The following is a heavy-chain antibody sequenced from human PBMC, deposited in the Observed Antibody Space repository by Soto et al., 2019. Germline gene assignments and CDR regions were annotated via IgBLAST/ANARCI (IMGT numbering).Heavy chain of an antibody. CDR1: GYTFTSYD. Sequence: VKVSCKASGYTFTSYDIDCVRQPTGQGLEWMGWMNTSGGSTSYAQKFQGRVTMTRDTSTSTVYMELSSLRSEDTAVYYCARGPEVLLLWSAPRAMDVWGQGTTVTVS. CDR3: ARGPEVLLLWSAPRAMDV. V-gene: IGHV1-46*03. J-gene: IGHJ6*02. CDR2: MNTSGGST. D-gene: IGHD3-10*01.